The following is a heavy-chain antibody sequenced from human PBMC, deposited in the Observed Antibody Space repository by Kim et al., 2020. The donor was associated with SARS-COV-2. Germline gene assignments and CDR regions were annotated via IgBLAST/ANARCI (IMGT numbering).Heavy chain of an antibody. Sequence: GGSLRLSCAASGFTFSNYAMYWVRQAPGKGLECVSSISGDERSTYYADSVKGRFTISRDNSKSTLYLQMNSLRVEDTAMYYCVGDRAASWGQGTLVTVSS. V-gene: IGHV3-23*01. J-gene: IGHJ5*02. CDR2: ISGDERST. CDR1: GFTFSNYA. CDR3: VGDRAAS.